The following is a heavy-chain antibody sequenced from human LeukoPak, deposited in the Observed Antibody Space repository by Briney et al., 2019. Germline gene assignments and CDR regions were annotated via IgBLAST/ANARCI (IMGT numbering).Heavy chain of an antibody. Sequence: GGSLTLSCAASGFTVSSCGMQWVRQAPGQGLELVAVIWYDGSSKYYTDSVKGRFTISRDNSKNTLYLQMNSLRAADTGVYYCARSGGRGWYPADYWGQGTLVTVSS. J-gene: IGHJ4*02. D-gene: IGHD6-19*01. CDR1: GFTVSSCG. CDR2: IWYDGSSK. V-gene: IGHV3-33*01. CDR3: ARSGGRGWYPADY.